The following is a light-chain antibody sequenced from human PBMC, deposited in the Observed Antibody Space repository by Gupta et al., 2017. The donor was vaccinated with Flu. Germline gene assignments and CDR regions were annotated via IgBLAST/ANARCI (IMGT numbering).Light chain of an antibody. CDR1: QSVNIY. CDR3: QQHSGLPMYT. CDR2: DAS. Sequence: EIVLTQSPATLSLSPGDRAILSCRASQSVNIYLAWYQQKTGQPPRLLMFDASKRAAGIPDRFSGSGYGTDFTLTISTGEPEDFAVYYCQQHSGLPMYTFGQGTKLE. V-gene: IGKV3-11*01. J-gene: IGKJ2*01.